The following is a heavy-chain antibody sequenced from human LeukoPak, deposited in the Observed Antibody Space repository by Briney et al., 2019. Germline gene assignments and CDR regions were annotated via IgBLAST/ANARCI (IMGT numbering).Heavy chain of an antibody. Sequence: SETLSLTCAVYGGSFSGYSWSWIRQPPGEGLQWIGEIDESGSINYNPSLKSRVTISVVTTKNQFSLQLSSLTAADTAVYYCARGHGGLGGMDVWGLGTTVIVS. D-gene: IGHD2-15*01. J-gene: IGHJ6*02. V-gene: IGHV4-34*01. CDR3: ARGHGGLGGMDV. CDR1: GGSFSGYS. CDR2: IDESGSI.